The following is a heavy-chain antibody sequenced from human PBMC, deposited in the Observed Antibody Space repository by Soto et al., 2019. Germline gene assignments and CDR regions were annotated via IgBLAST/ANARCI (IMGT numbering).Heavy chain of an antibody. CDR2: ISNDGRVT. CDR1: GLTFSSYW. J-gene: IGHJ4*02. D-gene: IGHD6-19*01. Sequence: EVQLVESGGGLVQPVGYLRLSCAASGLTFSSYWMHWVRQAPGKGLVCVSRISNDGRVTTYADSVKGRFTISRDIAKNTLYMQMNRRRHEDTAGYYCARDQDSSGWWGFDYWGQGTLVTDSS. CDR3: ARDQDSSGWWGFDY. V-gene: IGHV3-74*01.